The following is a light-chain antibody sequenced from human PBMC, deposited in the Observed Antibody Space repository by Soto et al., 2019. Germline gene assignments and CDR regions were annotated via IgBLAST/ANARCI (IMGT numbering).Light chain of an antibody. CDR1: QRVSSY. J-gene: IGKJ2*01. V-gene: IGKV1-9*01. Sequence: IQLTQSPSFLSASVGDRVTITCRASQRVSSYLNWYQQKPGKTPKLLISGVSTLESGVSSRFSGSGSTPDFTLTISSLQPEDSATYYCLQIHTFPRTFGLGTKVEIK. CDR3: LQIHTFPRT. CDR2: GVS.